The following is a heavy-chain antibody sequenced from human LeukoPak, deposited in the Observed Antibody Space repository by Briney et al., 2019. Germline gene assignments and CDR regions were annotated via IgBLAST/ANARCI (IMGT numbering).Heavy chain of an antibody. CDR3: ARTDNPAPLGAFDI. V-gene: IGHV1-8*01. J-gene: IGHJ3*02. D-gene: IGHD5-24*01. CDR1: GYTFTSYD. Sequence: ASVKVSCKASGYTFTSYDINWVRQATGQGLEWVGWMNPNSGNTGYAQKFQGRVTMTRNTSISTAYMELSSLRSEDTAVYYCARTDNPAPLGAFDIWGQGTMVTVSS. CDR2: MNPNSGNT.